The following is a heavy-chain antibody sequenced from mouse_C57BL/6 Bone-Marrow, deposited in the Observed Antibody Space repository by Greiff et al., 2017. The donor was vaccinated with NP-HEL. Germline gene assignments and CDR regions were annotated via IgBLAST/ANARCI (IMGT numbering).Heavy chain of an antibody. CDR2: INPNNGGT. J-gene: IGHJ2*01. D-gene: IGHD1-1*01. Sequence: EVQLQQSGPELVKPGASVKISCKASGYTFTDYYMNWVKQSHGKSLEWIGDINPNNGGTSYNQKFKGKATLTVDKSSSTAYMELRSLTSEDSAVYYCARPTFTTVVATNYFDYWGQGTTLTVSS. V-gene: IGHV1-26*01. CDR1: GYTFTDYY. CDR3: ARPTFTTVVATNYFDY.